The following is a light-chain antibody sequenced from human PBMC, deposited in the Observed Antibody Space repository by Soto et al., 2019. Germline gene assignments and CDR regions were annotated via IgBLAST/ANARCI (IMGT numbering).Light chain of an antibody. CDR3: ASYTGSDTLV. J-gene: IGLJ2*01. CDR1: SSDVGGYNY. CDR2: EVS. V-gene: IGLV2-8*01. Sequence: QSALTQPPSASGSPGQSVTISCTGTSSDVGGYNYVSWYQQHPGKAPKLMIYEVSKRPSGVPDRLSGSKSGNTASLTVSGLQVEDEDEYYCASYTGSDTLVFGGGTKLTVL.